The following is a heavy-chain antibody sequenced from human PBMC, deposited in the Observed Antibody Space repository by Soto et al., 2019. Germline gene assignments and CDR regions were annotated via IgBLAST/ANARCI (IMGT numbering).Heavy chain of an antibody. CDR2: IIPIFGTA. CDR1: GGTFSSYA. V-gene: IGHV1-69*06. D-gene: IGHD5-18*01. Sequence: QVQLVQSGAEVKKPGSSVKVSCKASGGTFSSYAISWVRQAPGQGLEWMGGIIPIFGTANYAQKFQGRVTITADKSTSTAYMELSSLRSEDTAVYYCASGYSYGSAYYYGMYVWGQGTTVTVSS. J-gene: IGHJ6*02. CDR3: ASGYSYGSAYYYGMYV.